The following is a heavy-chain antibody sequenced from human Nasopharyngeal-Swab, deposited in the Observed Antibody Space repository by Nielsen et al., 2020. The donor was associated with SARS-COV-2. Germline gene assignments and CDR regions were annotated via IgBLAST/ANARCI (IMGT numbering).Heavy chain of an antibody. CDR3: ARLKCGGDCPLLHY. CDR2: ISAYNGNT. J-gene: IGHJ4*02. CDR1: GYTFTSYG. D-gene: IGHD2-21*02. V-gene: IGHV1-18*01. Sequence: ASVKVSCKASGYTFTSYGISWVRQAPGQGLEWRGWISAYNGNTNYAQKLQGRVTMTTDKSTSTAYMELRSLRSDDTAVYYCARLKCGGDCPLLHYWGQGTLVTVSS.